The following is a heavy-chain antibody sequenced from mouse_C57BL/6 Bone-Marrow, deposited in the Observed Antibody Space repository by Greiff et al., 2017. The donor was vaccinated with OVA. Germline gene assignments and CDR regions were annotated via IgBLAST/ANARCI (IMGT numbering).Heavy chain of an antibody. D-gene: IGHD6-2*01. J-gene: IGHJ1*03. Sequence: VHLVESGGGLVQPGGSLKLSCVASGFTFSNYWMNWVRQSPEKGLEWVAQIRLKSDNYETHYAESVQGRFTISRDDSKMCVYLQMNNLRAEYTGSYYCTGKSDCYCDVWGTGATVTVSS. CDR2: IRLKSDNYET. V-gene: IGHV6-3*01. CDR1: GFTFSNYW. CDR3: TGKSDCYCDV.